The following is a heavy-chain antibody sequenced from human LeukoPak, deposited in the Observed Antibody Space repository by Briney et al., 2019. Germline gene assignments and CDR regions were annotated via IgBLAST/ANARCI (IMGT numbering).Heavy chain of an antibody. CDR3: AKRLTQDDRFDP. D-gene: IGHD1-1*01. V-gene: IGHV6-1*01. CDR2: TYYRSTWYN. J-gene: IGHJ5*01. Sequence: SQTLSLTCAISGDSVSSNSVTWNWIRQSPSRGLEWLGRTYYRSTWYNDYAVSVRGRITVNPDTSKNQFSLHLNSVTPEDTAVYYWAKRLTQDDRFDPRGQGNPVTVSS. CDR1: GDSVSSNSVT.